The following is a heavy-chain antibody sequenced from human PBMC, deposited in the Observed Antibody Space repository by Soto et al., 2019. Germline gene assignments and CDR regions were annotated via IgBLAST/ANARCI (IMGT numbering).Heavy chain of an antibody. D-gene: IGHD3-22*01. CDR1: GGTFSTNT. Sequence: SVKVSCKASGGTFSTNTISWVRQAPGQGLEWMGGITPIFGSANYAQKFQGRVTVTADEYTRTVYMELSRLRSEDTAVYYCARQFDSDTSGYYYAYWGQGTLVTVSS. CDR2: ITPIFGSA. J-gene: IGHJ4*02. CDR3: ARQFDSDTSGYYYAY. V-gene: IGHV1-69*13.